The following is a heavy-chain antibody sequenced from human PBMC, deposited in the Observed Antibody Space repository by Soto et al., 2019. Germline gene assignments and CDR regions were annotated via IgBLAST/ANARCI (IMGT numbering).Heavy chain of an antibody. CDR2: INPNSGGGT. V-gene: IGHV1-2*02. J-gene: IGHJ4*02. D-gene: IGHD7-27*01. CDR3: AGSRTGALDY. CDR1: GFTFIGHY. Sequence: QVQLVQSGAGVKKPGASVKLSCKASGFTFIGHYIHWVRQAPGQGLEWVGWINPNSGGGTVYAQKFQGTVTMTADTSTSIASMDLTSLRGDDTAVYYCAGSRTGALDYWGPGALVTVSS.